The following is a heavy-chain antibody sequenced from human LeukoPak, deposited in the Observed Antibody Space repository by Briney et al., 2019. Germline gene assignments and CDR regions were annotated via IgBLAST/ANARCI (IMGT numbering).Heavy chain of an antibody. CDR3: ARGSVTMVRGDPVRNVTDRVIINWFDP. CDR1: GYTLTELS. CDR2: FDPEDGET. J-gene: IGHJ5*02. D-gene: IGHD3-10*01. Sequence: GASVKVSCKVSGYTLTELSMHWVRQAPGKGLEWMGGFDPEDGETIYAQKFQGRVTMTEDTSTDTAYMELSSLRSEDTAVYYCARGSVTMVRGDPVRNVTDRVIINWFDPWGQGTLVTISS. V-gene: IGHV1-24*01.